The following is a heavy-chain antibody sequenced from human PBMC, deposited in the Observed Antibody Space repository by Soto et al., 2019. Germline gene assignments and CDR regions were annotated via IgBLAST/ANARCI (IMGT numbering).Heavy chain of an antibody. Sequence: SWKVAFKGSGCTFTSYGMIFVLQAPGQGLEWMGWISAYNGNTNYAQKLQGRVTMTTDTSTSTAYMELRSLRSDDTAVYYCARVIAAAGLYTWFDPWGQGTLVTVSS. CDR2: ISAYNGNT. CDR3: ARVIAAAGLYTWFDP. J-gene: IGHJ5*02. CDR1: GCTFTSYG. V-gene: IGHV1-18*01. D-gene: IGHD6-13*01.